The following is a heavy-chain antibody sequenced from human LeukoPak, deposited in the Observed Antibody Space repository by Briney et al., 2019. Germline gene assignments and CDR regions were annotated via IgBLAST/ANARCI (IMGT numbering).Heavy chain of an antibody. CDR3: ARADMVGGVSPHY. J-gene: IGHJ4*02. D-gene: IGHD3-10*01. Sequence: PGGSLRLSCAASGFTFSSYAMSWVRQAPGKGLEWVSAISGSGGSTYYADSVKGRFTISRDNSKNTLYLQMNSLRAEDTAVYYCARADMVGGVSPHYWGQGTLVTVSS. CDR1: GFTFSSYA. V-gene: IGHV3-23*01. CDR2: ISGSGGST.